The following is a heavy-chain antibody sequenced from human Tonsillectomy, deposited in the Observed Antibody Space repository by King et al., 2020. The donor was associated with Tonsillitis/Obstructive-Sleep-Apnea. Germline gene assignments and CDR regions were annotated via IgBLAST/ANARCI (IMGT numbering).Heavy chain of an antibody. CDR2: INPSDGST. CDR3: ATPLGD. CDR1: GYTFTSYY. V-gene: IGHV1-46*01. J-gene: IGHJ4*02. D-gene: IGHD7-27*01. Sequence: QLVQSGAEVKKPGASVKGSCKASGYTFTSYYMHWVRQAPGQGLEWMGIINPSDGSTSYAQKFQGRVTLTRDTATNTVYMELSSLRSDDTAVYYCATPLGDWGQGTLVTVSS.